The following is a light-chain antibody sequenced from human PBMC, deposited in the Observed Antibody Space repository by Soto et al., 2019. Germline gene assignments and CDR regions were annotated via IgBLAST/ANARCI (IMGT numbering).Light chain of an antibody. J-gene: IGKJ4*01. CDR2: GAS. Sequence: EIVLTQSPGTLSLSPGERATLSCRASQSVSSDYVAWYQQKPGQAPRLLIYGASSRATGIPDRFSGSGSGTDFTLTISRLEPEDFAMNYCQQYGGSPLVTFGGGTKVEIK. V-gene: IGKV3-20*01. CDR1: QSVSSDY. CDR3: QQYGGSPLVT.